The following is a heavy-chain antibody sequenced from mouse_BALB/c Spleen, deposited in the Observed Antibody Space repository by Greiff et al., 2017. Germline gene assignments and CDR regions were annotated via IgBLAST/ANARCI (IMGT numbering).Heavy chain of an antibody. CDR2: ISNGGGST. D-gene: IGHD2-1*01. V-gene: IGHV5-12-2*01. Sequence: EVQVVESGGGLVQPGGSLKLSCAASGFTFSSYTMSWVRQTPEKRLEWVAYISNGGGSTYYPDTVKGRFTISRDNAKNTLYLQMSSLKSEDTAMYYCARGNYGNWGYFDVWGAGTTVTVSS. CDR1: GFTFSSYT. J-gene: IGHJ1*01. CDR3: ARGNYGNWGYFDV.